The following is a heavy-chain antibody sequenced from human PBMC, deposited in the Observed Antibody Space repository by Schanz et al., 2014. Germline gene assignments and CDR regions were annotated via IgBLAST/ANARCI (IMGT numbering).Heavy chain of an antibody. CDR1: GYTLTAYY. V-gene: IGHV1-2*02. D-gene: IGHD3-3*01. J-gene: IGHJ6*02. CDR2: INPDSGGT. Sequence: QVQLVQSGAEVKKPGALVKVSCKASGYTLTAYYMHWVRQAPGQGLEWMGWINPDSGGTNYAQKFQGRVTMTRDMSINTAYMELSRLRSDDSAVYYCASDFWSGYSHYYYGLDVWGQGTTVTVSS. CDR3: ASDFWSGYSHYYYGLDV.